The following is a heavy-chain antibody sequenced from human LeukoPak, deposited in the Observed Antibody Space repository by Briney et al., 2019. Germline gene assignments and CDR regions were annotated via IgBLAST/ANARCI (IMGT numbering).Heavy chain of an antibody. CDR3: ARVRGDGYYDSSGYSRPTFDY. J-gene: IGHJ4*02. D-gene: IGHD3-22*01. V-gene: IGHV4-30-2*01. CDR2: IYHSGST. Sequence: SETLSLTCAVSGGSISSGGYSWSWIRQPPGKGLEWIGYIYHSGSTYYNPSLKSRVTISVDRSKNQFSLKLSSVTAADTAVYYCARVRGDGYYDSSGYSRPTFDYWGQGTLVTVSS. CDR1: GGSISSGGYS.